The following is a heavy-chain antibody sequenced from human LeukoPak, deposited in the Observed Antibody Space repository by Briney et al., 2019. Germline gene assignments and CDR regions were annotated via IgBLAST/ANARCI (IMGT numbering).Heavy chain of an antibody. CDR3: ARDEGRMDIVVVPAVGY. Sequence: SETLSLTCTVSGGSISSYYWSWIRQPPGKGLEWIGYIYYSGSTNYNPSLKSRVTISVDTSKNQFSLKLSSVTAADTAVYYCARDEGRMDIVVVPAVGYWGQGTLVTVSS. CDR2: IYYSGST. CDR1: GGSISSYY. D-gene: IGHD2-2*03. V-gene: IGHV4-59*01. J-gene: IGHJ4*02.